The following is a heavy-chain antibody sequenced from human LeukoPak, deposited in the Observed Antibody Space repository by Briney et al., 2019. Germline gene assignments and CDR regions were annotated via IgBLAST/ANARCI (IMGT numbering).Heavy chain of an antibody. CDR2: IYHSGST. J-gene: IGHJ4*02. D-gene: IGHD6-13*01. CDR3: ALAGGSIAAAGTDY. Sequence: SETLSLTCTVSGYSISSGYYWGWIRQPPGKGLEWIGSIYHSGSTYYNPSLKSRVTISVDTSKNQFSLKLSSVTAADTAVYYCALAGGSIAAAGTDYWGQGTLVTVSS. CDR1: GYSISSGYY. V-gene: IGHV4-38-2*02.